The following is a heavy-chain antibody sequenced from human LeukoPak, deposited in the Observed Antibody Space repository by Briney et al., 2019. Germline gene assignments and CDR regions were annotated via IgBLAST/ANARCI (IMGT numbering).Heavy chain of an antibody. V-gene: IGHV3-23*01. J-gene: IGHJ4*02. D-gene: IGHD3-9*01. CDR2: ISGSGGST. Sequence: GGSLRLSCAVSGFTVSSNYMSWVRQAPGKGLEWVSAISGSGGSTYYADSVKGRFTISRDNSKNTLYLQMNSLRAEDTAVYYCAKGADDILTGFDYWGQGTLVTVSS. CDR3: AKGADDILTGFDY. CDR1: GFTVSSNY.